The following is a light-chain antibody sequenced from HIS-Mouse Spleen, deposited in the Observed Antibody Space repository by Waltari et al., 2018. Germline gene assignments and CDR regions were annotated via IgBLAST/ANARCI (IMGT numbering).Light chain of an antibody. CDR3: AAWDDSLNGNYV. CDR2: SNN. CDR1: SSHIASTT. J-gene: IGLJ1*01. Sequence: QSVLTQPPSASGTPGQRVTISCSGSSSHIASTTVNCYQQPHGPAPNLLHYSNNQRPSGVPDRFSGSKSGTSASLAISGLQSEDEADYYCAAWDDSLNGNYVFGTGTKVTVL. V-gene: IGLV1-44*01.